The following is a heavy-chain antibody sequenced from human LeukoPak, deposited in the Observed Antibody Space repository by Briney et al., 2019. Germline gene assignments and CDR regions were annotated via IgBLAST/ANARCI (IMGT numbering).Heavy chain of an antibody. CDR3: ARGIHFRDVWHVRE. CDR2: MRVDGTDI. J-gene: IGHJ4*02. V-gene: IGHV3-7*03. D-gene: IGHD3-16*01. Sequence: GGSLRLSCAASGFTFTNDFMTWVRQAPGKGLEWVANMRVDGTDIHYVDSVKGRFTISSDNSENTLHLDMYNLRHDDTAIYYCARGIHFRDVWHVREWGQGTLLTVSS. CDR1: GFTFTNDF.